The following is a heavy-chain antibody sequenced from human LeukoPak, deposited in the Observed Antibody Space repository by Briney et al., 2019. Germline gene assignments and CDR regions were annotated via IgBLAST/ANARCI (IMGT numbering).Heavy chain of an antibody. CDR1: GGTFSSYA. CDR3: ATYHFSAWYSPDS. CDR2: LNPNIGDT. Sequence: GASVKVSCKTSGGTFSSYALSWVRQAPGQGLEWLGWLNPNIGDTNYAQKFQGRVTMTRDTSISTAHMELSGLGSDDTAVYYCATYHFSAWYSPDSWGQGTLVTVSS. J-gene: IGHJ4*02. D-gene: IGHD6-19*01. V-gene: IGHV1-2*02.